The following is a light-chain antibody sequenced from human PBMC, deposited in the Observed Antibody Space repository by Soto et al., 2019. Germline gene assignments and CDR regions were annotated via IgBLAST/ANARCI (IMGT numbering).Light chain of an antibody. CDR2: GAS. CDR1: QSVSSN. CDR3: QQYNNWPPNT. Sequence: EIVITQSPATLSVSPGERATLTCRASQSVSSNLAWYQQKPGQAPRLLIYGASTRATGIPDRFSGSGSGTEFTLTISSLQSEDFAVYYCQQYNNWPPNTFGQGTKMEIK. J-gene: IGKJ2*01. V-gene: IGKV3-15*01.